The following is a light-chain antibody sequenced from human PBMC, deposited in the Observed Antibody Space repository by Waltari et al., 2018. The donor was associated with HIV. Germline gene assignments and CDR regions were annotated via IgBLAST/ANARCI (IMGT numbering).Light chain of an antibody. CDR3: SSYAGTYTL. CDR1: SSDVGGYNY. Sequence: QSALTQPRSVSGSPGQSVTIYCTGTSSDVGGYNYVSWYQQHPDKAPKLMIYDVTKRPSGLPDRFSGSKSGNTASLTISGLQAEDEADYYCSSYAGTYTLFGGGTKLTVL. J-gene: IGLJ2*01. CDR2: DVT. V-gene: IGLV2-11*01.